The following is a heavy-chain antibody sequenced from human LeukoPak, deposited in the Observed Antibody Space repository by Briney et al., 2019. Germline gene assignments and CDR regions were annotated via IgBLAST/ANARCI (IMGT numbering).Heavy chain of an antibody. CDR3: ARARYSSSWYVFY. D-gene: IGHD6-13*01. CDR2: IWYDGSNK. J-gene: IGHJ4*02. Sequence: GGSLRLSCAASGFTFSSYGMHRVRQAPGKGLEWVAVIWYDGSNKYYADSVKGRFTISRDNSKNTLYLQMNSLRAEDTAVYYCARARYSSSWYVFYWGQGTLVTVSS. V-gene: IGHV3-33*01. CDR1: GFTFSSYG.